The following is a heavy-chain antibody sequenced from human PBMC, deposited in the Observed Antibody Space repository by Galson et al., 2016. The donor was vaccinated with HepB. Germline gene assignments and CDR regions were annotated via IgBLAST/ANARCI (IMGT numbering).Heavy chain of an antibody. CDR2: TYYSRST. J-gene: IGHJ4*02. CDR1: GRSLSSGGYY. Sequence: TLSPTCTVSGRSLSSGGYYWSWILQHPGKGLEWIGYTYYSRSTYYNPSPKSRVTISVDTSKNQFSLKLSSVTAADTAVYYCARVGFPPGYYYVGDYFDYWGQGTLVTVSS. V-gene: IGHV4-31*03. CDR3: ARVGFPPGYYYVGDYFDY. D-gene: IGHD3-22*01.